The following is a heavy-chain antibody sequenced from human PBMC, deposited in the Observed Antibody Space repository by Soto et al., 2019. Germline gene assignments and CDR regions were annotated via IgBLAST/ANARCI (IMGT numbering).Heavy chain of an antibody. CDR2: ISSNSAYI. CDR3: TRDASRDSSARGWFDP. J-gene: IGHJ5*02. D-gene: IGHD6-13*01. CDR1: GFTFRSFT. V-gene: IGHV3-21*01. Sequence: GGSLRLSCAASGFTFRSFTMNWVRQAPGKGLEWVSTISSNSAYIYYTDALRGRFTISRDNAKDSLHLQMNSLRAEDTAAYYCTRDASRDSSARGWFDPWGPGTLVTVSS.